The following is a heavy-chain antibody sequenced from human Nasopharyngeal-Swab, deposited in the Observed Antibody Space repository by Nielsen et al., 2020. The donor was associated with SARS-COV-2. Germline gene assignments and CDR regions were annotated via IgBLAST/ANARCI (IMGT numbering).Heavy chain of an antibody. V-gene: IGHV3-23*01. CDR3: AKGAVGGAVAGTQYFQH. CDR1: GFTFSSYA. D-gene: IGHD6-19*01. CDR2: ISGSGDTT. J-gene: IGHJ1*01. Sequence: GESLKISCAASGFTFSSYAMSWVRQAPGKGLEWVSSISGSGDTTYCADSVKGRFTISRDNSKNTLHLQLNSLRAEDTAVYYCAKGAVGGAVAGTQYFQHWGQGTQVTVSS.